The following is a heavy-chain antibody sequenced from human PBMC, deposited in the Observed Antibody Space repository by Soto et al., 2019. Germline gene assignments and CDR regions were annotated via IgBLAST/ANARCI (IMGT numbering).Heavy chain of an antibody. CDR1: GGTFSSYA. Sequence: SVKVSCKASGGTFSSYAISWVRQAPGQGLEWMGGIIPIFGTANYAQKFQGRVTITADESTSTAYMELSSLRSEDTAVYYCASGGYYYDSSGYYYGSFDYWGQGTLVTVSS. J-gene: IGHJ4*02. CDR2: IIPIFGTA. D-gene: IGHD3-22*01. V-gene: IGHV1-69*13. CDR3: ASGGYYYDSSGYYYGSFDY.